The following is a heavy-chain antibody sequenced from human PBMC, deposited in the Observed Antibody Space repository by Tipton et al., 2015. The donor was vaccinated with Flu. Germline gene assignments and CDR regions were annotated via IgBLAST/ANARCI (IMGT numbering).Heavy chain of an antibody. V-gene: IGHV3-21*01. CDR1: GFTFSSYS. Sequence: SLRLSCAASGFTFSSYSMNWVRQAPGKGLEWVSSISSSSSYIYYADSVKGRFTISRDNAKNSLYLQMNSLRAEDTAVYYCARDRGGFMVYCGGDCYTFDYWGQGTLVTVSS. CDR2: ISSSSSYI. CDR3: ARDRGGFMVYCGGDCYTFDY. J-gene: IGHJ4*02. D-gene: IGHD2-21*02.